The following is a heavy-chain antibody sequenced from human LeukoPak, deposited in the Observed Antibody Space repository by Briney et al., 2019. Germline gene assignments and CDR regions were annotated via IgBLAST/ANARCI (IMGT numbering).Heavy chain of an antibody. Sequence: SQTLSLTCTVSGGSISSGGYYWSWIRQHPGKGLEWIGYIYYSRSTYYNPSLKSRVTISVDTSKNQFSLKLSSVTAADTAVYYCARDARDCDAFDISGQGTMVTVSS. CDR3: ARDARDCDAFDI. J-gene: IGHJ3*02. CDR2: IYYSRST. CDR1: GGSISSGGYY. V-gene: IGHV4-31*03. D-gene: IGHD2-21*01.